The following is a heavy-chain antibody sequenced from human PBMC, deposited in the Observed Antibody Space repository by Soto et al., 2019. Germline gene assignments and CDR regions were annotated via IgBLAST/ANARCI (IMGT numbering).Heavy chain of an antibody. CDR1: GGSISSYY. J-gene: IGHJ6*02. CDR2: IYYSGST. V-gene: IGHV4-59*01. CDR3: AGRAMGTTEYYYYGMDV. D-gene: IGHD5-12*01. Sequence: SETLSLTCTVSGGSISSYYWSWIRQPPGKGLEWIGYIYYSGSTNYNPSLKSRVTISVDTSKNQFSLKLSSVTAADTAVYYCAGRAMGTTEYYYYGMDVWGQGTTVTVSS.